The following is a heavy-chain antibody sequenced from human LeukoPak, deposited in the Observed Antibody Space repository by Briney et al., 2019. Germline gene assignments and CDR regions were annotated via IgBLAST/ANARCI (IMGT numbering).Heavy chain of an antibody. D-gene: IGHD4-17*01. J-gene: IGHJ4*02. CDR3: AKGGGYGDYVSFDY. Sequence: GGSLRLSCAASGFTFSSYGMHWVRQAPGKGLEWVAFIRYDGSNKYYADSVKGRFTISRDNSKNTLYLQMNSLRAEDTAVYYCAKGGGYGDYVSFDYWGPGTLVTVSS. CDR1: GFTFSSYG. V-gene: IGHV3-30*02. CDR2: IRYDGSNK.